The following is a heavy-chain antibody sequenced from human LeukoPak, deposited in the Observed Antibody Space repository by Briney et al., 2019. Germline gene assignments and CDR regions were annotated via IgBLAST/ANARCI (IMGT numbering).Heavy chain of an antibody. Sequence: SETLSLTCAVYCGSFSGYYWSWIRQPPGKGLEWIGEINHSGSTNYNPSLKSRVTISVDTSKNQFSLKLSSVTAADTAVYYCASGDCSGGSCYSYFDYWGQGTLVTVSS. J-gene: IGHJ4*02. CDR1: CGSFSGYY. CDR3: ASGDCSGGSCYSYFDY. CDR2: INHSGST. V-gene: IGHV4-34*01. D-gene: IGHD2-15*01.